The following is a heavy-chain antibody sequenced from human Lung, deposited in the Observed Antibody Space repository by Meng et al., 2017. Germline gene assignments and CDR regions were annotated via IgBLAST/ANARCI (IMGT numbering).Heavy chain of an antibody. CDR1: GGSFSDYY. J-gene: IGHJ4*02. V-gene: IGHV4-34*01. CDR2: INHSGST. Sequence: GELPHWGAGLLKPSETLSLTCVVSGGSFSDYYWSWIRQPPGKGLEWIGEINHSGSTNYNPSLESRATISVDTSQNNLSLKLSSVTAADSAVYYCARGPTTMAHDFDYWGQGTLVTVSS. CDR3: ARGPTTMAHDFDY. D-gene: IGHD4-11*01.